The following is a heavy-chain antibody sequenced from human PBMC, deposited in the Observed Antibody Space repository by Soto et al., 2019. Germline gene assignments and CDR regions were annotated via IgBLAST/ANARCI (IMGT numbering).Heavy chain of an antibody. Sequence: QVQLVQSGAEVKKPGASVKVSCKASGYTFTSYGISWVRQAPGQGLEWMGWISADNGNTNYAQKLQGRVTMTTDTSTITAYMELRSLRSDYTAVYYCARVDTVTMANYYSYYHLDVWGKGTTVTVSS. CDR1: GYTFTSYG. V-gene: IGHV1-18*01. CDR2: ISADNGNT. CDR3: ARVDTVTMANYYSYYHLDV. D-gene: IGHD4-17*01. J-gene: IGHJ6*03.